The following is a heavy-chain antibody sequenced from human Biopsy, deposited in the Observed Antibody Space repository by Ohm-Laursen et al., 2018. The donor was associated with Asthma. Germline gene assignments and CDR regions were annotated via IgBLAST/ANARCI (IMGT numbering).Heavy chain of an antibody. Sequence: ALRLSCAASGFMFRRYGMHWVRQAPGKGLEWVAVISYDGNHKFYEDSVKGRFTISRDNSKNTLYLQMNSLRTEDTAVYYCAKRRGYIGHDIDYWGQGTLVIVSS. V-gene: IGHV3-30*18. J-gene: IGHJ4*02. CDR1: GFMFRRYG. CDR3: AKRRGYIGHDIDY. CDR2: ISYDGNHK. D-gene: IGHD5-12*01.